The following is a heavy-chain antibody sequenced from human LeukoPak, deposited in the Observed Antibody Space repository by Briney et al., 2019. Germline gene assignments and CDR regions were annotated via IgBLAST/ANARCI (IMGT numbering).Heavy chain of an antibody. CDR2: IYWNEDK. D-gene: IGHD3-10*01. Sequence: ESGPTLVNPTQTLTLTCTFSGFSLSTSGLGVGWIRQPPGKALEWLALIYWNEDKRYSPSLKSRLTITKDTSKNRVVLTMTNMDPVDTATYYCAHRPPLDYYFSGSYPWFDLWGQGILVTVSS. J-gene: IGHJ5*02. CDR1: GFSLSTSGLG. CDR3: AHRPPLDYYFSGSYPWFDL. V-gene: IGHV2-5*01.